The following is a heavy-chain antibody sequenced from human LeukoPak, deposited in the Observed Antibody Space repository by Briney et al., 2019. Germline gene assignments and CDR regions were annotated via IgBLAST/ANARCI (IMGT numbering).Heavy chain of an antibody. CDR1: GYNFVNYG. Sequence: ASVKVSCKASGYNFVNYGISWVRQAPGQGLEWMGWISPYSRKTNYAQKFQGRVTMTTDTSTSTAYMELRSLRADDTAVYYCASCHCTYGVCYGECEYFQHWDQGTLVTVSS. CDR2: ISPYSRKT. V-gene: IGHV1-18*01. CDR3: ASCHCTYGVCYGECEYFQH. J-gene: IGHJ1*01. D-gene: IGHD2-8*01.